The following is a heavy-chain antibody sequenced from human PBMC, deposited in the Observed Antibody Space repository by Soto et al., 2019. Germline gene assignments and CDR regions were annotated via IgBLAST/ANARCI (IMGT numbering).Heavy chain of an antibody. CDR1: GFTFSSYG. CDR2: ISYDGSNK. J-gene: IGHJ4*02. V-gene: IGHV3-30*18. D-gene: IGHD5-18*01. Sequence: QVQLVESGGGVVQPGRSLRLSCAASGFTFSSYGMHWVRQAPGKGLEWVAIISYDGSNKYYADYVKGRFTISRDNYKNTLYLQMNSLRAEDTAVDYCKKDLYSFGRGYFDYWGQGTLVTVSS. CDR3: KKDLYSFGRGYFDY.